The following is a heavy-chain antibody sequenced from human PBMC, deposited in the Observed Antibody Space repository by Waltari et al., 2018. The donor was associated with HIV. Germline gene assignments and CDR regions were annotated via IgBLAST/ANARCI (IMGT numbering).Heavy chain of an antibody. Sequence: QVQLVQSGAEVKKPGASVKVSCKASGYTFTGYYIPWVRQAPGQGLEWMGWINPNSGGTNYAQKFQGRVTMTRDTSISTAYMELSRLRSDDTAVYYCARDQGGIAVAGTPGDYWGQGTLVTVSS. CDR3: ARDQGGIAVAGTPGDY. D-gene: IGHD6-19*01. J-gene: IGHJ4*02. CDR1: GYTFTGYY. CDR2: INPNSGGT. V-gene: IGHV1-2*02.